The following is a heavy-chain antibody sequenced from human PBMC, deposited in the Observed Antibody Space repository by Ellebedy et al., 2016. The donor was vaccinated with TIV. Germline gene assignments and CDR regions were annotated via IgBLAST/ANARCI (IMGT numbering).Heavy chain of an antibody. Sequence: LGGSLRLSCAASGFSFSSYGMHWVRQAPGKGLEWVAFIRSDGSNKYYTDSVEGRFTISRDNSKNIVYLQTNSLRAEDTAVYYCARDRWPYFFDCWGQGTLVTVSS. CDR3: ARDRWPYFFDC. V-gene: IGHV3-30*02. CDR1: GFSFSSYG. CDR2: IRSDGSNK. J-gene: IGHJ4*02. D-gene: IGHD4-23*01.